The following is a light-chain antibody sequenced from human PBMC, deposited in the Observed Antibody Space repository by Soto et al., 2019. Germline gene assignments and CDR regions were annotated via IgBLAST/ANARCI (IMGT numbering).Light chain of an antibody. V-gene: IGKV2-28*01. Sequence: DIVMPQSPLSLPVTPGEPASISCRSSQSLLHSNGYNYLDWYLQKPGQSPQLLIYLGSNRASGVPDRFSGSGSGTDFTLKISRVEAEDVRVYYFMQALQTPWTFGQGTKVEIK. CDR1: QSLLHSNGYNY. CDR3: MQALQTPWT. J-gene: IGKJ1*01. CDR2: LGS.